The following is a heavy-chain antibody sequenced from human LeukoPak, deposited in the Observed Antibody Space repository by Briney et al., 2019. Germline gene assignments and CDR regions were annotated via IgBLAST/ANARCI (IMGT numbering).Heavy chain of an antibody. D-gene: IGHD6-19*01. CDR3: AGGSGWVTDS. J-gene: IGHJ4*02. CDR1: GFTFSSYS. V-gene: IGHV3-7*01. Sequence: GGSLRLSCAASGFTFSSYSMNWVRQAPGKGLEWVANIKQDGSEKYYVDSVKGRFTISRDNAKNSLYLQMNSLRAEDTAVYFCAGGSGWVTDSWGQGTLVTVSA. CDR2: IKQDGSEK.